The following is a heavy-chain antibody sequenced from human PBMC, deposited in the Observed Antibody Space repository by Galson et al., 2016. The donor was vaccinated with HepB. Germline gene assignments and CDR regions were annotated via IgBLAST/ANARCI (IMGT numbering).Heavy chain of an antibody. Sequence: SVKVSCKVSGGTFSSYAINWVRQAPGQGLEWMGGIIPIFGTSNHPQKFQGRITITADKSTRTAYMELSGLRSEDTAVYYCASGDGSESYYKPFDYWGQGTLVTVSS. CDR2: IIPIFGTS. CDR3: ASGDGSESYYKPFDY. D-gene: IGHD3-10*01. V-gene: IGHV1-69*06. CDR1: GGTFSSYA. J-gene: IGHJ4*02.